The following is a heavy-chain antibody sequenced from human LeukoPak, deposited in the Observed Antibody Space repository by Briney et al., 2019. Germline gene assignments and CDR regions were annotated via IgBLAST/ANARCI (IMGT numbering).Heavy chain of an antibody. CDR1: GYTFTSYG. CDR3: ASTSDYYDSRWFDP. Sequence: ASVKVSCKASGYTFTSYGISWVRQAPGQVLEWMGWISAYNGNTNYAQKLQGRVTMTTDTSTSTAYMELRSLRSDDTAVYYCASTSDYYDSRWFDPWGQGTLVTVSS. D-gene: IGHD3-22*01. J-gene: IGHJ5*02. CDR2: ISAYNGNT. V-gene: IGHV1-18*01.